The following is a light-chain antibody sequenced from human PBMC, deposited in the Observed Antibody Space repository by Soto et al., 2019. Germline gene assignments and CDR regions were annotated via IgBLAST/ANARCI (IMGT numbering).Light chain of an antibody. CDR3: CSYAGSYTGV. Sequence: QSVLTQPRSVSGSPGQSVTISCTGTSSDVGGYNYVSWYQQHPGKAPKLMIYDVSKRPSGVPDRFSGSKSGNTASLTISGLKAEDEDDYYCCSYAGSYTGVFGTGTKLNVL. V-gene: IGLV2-11*01. CDR1: SSDVGGYNY. CDR2: DVS. J-gene: IGLJ1*01.